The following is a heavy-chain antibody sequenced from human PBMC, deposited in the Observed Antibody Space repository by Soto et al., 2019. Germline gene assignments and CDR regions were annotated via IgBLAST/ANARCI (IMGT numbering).Heavy chain of an antibody. Sequence: EVQLLESGGHLVQPGGSLRLSCAASGFTLSRYAMAWVRQAPGKGLEWISEINSIGTLFYAQSVRGRFTISRDISKNTVFLQMDSLRVDDTAVYYCAKDRQDDVAWTFDHWGQGTLVTVSS. J-gene: IGHJ4*02. CDR1: GFTLSRYA. D-gene: IGHD2-21*01. CDR3: AKDRQDDVAWTFDH. CDR2: INSIGTL. V-gene: IGHV3-23*01.